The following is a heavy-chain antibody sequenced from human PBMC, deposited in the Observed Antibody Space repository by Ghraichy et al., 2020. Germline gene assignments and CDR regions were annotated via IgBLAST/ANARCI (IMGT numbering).Heavy chain of an antibody. CDR1: GGSFSGYY. CDR3: ARGSCSSTSCYRDGYYYYYGMDV. V-gene: IGHV4-34*01. CDR2: INHSGST. Sequence: SETLSLTCAVYGGSFSGYYWSWIRQPPGKGLEWIGEINHSGSTNYNPSLKSRVTISVDTSKNQFSLKLSSVTAADTAVYYCARGSCSSTSCYRDGYYYYYGMDVWGQGTTVTVSS. J-gene: IGHJ6*02. D-gene: IGHD2-2*02.